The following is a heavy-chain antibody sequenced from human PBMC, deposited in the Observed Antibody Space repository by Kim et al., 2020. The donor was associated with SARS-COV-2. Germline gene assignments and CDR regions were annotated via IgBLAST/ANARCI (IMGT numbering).Heavy chain of an antibody. V-gene: IGHV3-11*06. Sequence: RVTITRDNAKSTLYLKMNSLRAEDTAVYYCARDVIDYYDSSGSHPSFDYWGQGTLVTVSS. J-gene: IGHJ4*02. CDR3: ARDVIDYYDSSGSHPSFDY. D-gene: IGHD3-22*01.